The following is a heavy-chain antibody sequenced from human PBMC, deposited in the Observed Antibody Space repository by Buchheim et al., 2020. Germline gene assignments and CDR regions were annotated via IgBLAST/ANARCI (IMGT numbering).Heavy chain of an antibody. CDR2: IYYSGST. V-gene: IGHV4-59*01. CDR3: ASTTYYDILTGYYRSLDLEY. CDR1: GGSISSYY. Sequence: QVQLQESGPGLVKPSETLSLTCTVSGGSISSYYWSWIRQPPGKGLEWIGYIYYSGSTNYNPSLKSRVTISVDTSKNQFSLRLSSVTAADTAVYYCASTTYYDILTGYYRSLDLEYWGQGTL. D-gene: IGHD3-9*01. J-gene: IGHJ4*02.